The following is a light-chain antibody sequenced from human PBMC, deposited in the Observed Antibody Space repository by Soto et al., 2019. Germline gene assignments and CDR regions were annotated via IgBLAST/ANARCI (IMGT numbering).Light chain of an antibody. V-gene: IGKV1-9*01. CDR2: AAS. Sequence: DIQLTQSPSFLSASVGDRVTITCRASQGISSYLAWYQQKPGKAPKLLIYAASTLQSGVPSRFSGSGSGTVFTLTISRLPHEDSATHYRQHLNSYPLTFGGGTKVEIK. J-gene: IGKJ4*01. CDR1: QGISSY. CDR3: QHLNSYPLT.